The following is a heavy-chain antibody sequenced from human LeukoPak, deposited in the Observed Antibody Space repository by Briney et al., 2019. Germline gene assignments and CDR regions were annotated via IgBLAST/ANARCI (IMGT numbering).Heavy chain of an antibody. J-gene: IGHJ5*02. D-gene: IGHD3-22*01. CDR1: GYTFTSYD. V-gene: IGHV1-8*01. CDR3: ARAVDYYDSSGYPSWFDP. CDR2: MNPNSGNT. Sequence: ASVKVSCKASGYTFTSYDINWVRQATGQGLEWMGWMNPNSGNTGYAQKFQGRVTMTRNTSISTAYMELSSLRSEDTAVYYCARAVDYYDSSGYPSWFDPWGQGTLVTVSS.